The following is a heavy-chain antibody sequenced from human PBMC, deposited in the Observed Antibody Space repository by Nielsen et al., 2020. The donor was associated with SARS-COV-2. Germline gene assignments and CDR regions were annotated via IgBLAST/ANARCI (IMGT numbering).Heavy chain of an antibody. D-gene: IGHD3-3*01. CDR1: GGSISSGSYY. V-gene: IGHV4-61*02. CDR2: IYTSGST. J-gene: IGHJ6*02. CDR3: ASQGGFWSPYPYYYYGMDV. Sequence: SETLSLTCTVSGGSISSGSYYWSWIRQPAGKGLEWIGRIYTSGSTNYNPSLKSRVTISVDTSKNQFSLKLSSVTAADTAVYYCASQGGFWSPYPYYYYGMDVWGQGTTVTVPS.